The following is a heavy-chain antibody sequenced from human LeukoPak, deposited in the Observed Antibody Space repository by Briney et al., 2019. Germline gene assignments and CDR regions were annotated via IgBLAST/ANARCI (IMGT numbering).Heavy chain of an antibody. J-gene: IGHJ4*02. CDR3: ARGRAADR. CDR1: GGSFSGYY. CDR2: INHSGST. D-gene: IGHD6-13*01. V-gene: IGHV4-34*01. Sequence: SETLSLTCAVYGGSFSGYYWSWIRQPPGKGLEWIGEINHSGSTNYNPSLKSRVTISVDTSRNQFSLKLSSVTAADTAVYYCARGRAADRWGQGTLVTVSS.